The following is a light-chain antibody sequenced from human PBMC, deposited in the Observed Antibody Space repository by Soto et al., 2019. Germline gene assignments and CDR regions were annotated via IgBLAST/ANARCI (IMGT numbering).Light chain of an antibody. CDR2: GAS. J-gene: IGKJ1*01. Sequence: VLTQSPGALALSPGEGATLSCRASQCVSKYLAWYQQKPGQAPRLLIYGASSRATGIPDSFSGSGSGTDFTLTISRLEPEDFAVYYCQQYGGSPQTFGQGTKVDIK. CDR3: QQYGGSPQT. V-gene: IGKV3-20*01. CDR1: QCVSKY.